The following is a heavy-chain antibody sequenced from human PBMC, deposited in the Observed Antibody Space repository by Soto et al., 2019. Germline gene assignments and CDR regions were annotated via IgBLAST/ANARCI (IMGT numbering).Heavy chain of an antibody. V-gene: IGHV1-18*01. CDR1: GYTFTSYG. D-gene: IGHD3-9*01. Sequence: ASVKVSCKASGYTFTSYGISWVRQAPGQGLEWMGWISAYNGNTNYAQKFQGRVTITADKSTSTAYMELSSLRSEDTAVYYCARDRPPSYDILTGYYVYYGMDVWGQGTTVTVSS. CDR2: ISAYNGNT. J-gene: IGHJ6*02. CDR3: ARDRPPSYDILTGYYVYYGMDV.